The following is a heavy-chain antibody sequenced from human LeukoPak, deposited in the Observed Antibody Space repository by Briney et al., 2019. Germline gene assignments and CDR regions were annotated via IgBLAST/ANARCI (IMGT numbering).Heavy chain of an antibody. Sequence: GGSLRLSCAASGFTFSDYYISWIRQAPGKGLEWVSYISSSSSYTNYADSVKGRFTISRDNAKNSLYLQMNSLRAEDTAVYYCARSVAGFDYWGQGTLVTVSS. CDR3: ARSVAGFDY. V-gene: IGHV3-11*06. CDR2: ISSSSSYT. J-gene: IGHJ4*02. CDR1: GFTFSDYY. D-gene: IGHD6-19*01.